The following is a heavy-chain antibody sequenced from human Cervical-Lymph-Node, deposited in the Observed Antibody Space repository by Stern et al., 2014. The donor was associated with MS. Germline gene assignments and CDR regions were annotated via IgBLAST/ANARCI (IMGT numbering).Heavy chain of an antibody. D-gene: IGHD1-1*01. J-gene: IGHJ4*02. V-gene: IGHV3-73*01. Sequence: EVQLVESGGGLVQPGGSLKLSCAASGFTFSGAAVHWVRQASGKGLEWGGRIRSKANNYATAYAASVTGRFTISRDDSKNTAYLQMNSLKTEDTAVYYCTKPSTTGGFDFWGQGTLVTVSS. CDR3: TKPSTTGGFDF. CDR2: IRSKANNYAT. CDR1: GFTFSGAA.